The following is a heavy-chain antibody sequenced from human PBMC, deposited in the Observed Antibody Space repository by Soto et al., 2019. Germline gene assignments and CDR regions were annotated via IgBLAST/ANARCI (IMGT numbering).Heavy chain of an antibody. D-gene: IGHD5-18*01. J-gene: IGHJ4*02. CDR1: GFTFSSYA. V-gene: IGHV3-30-3*01. CDR2: ISYDGSNK. Sequence: QVQLVESGGGVVQPGRSLRLSCAASGFTFSSYAMHWVRQAPGKGLEWVAVISYDGSNKYYADSVKGRFTISRDNSKNTLYLQMNSLRAADTAVYYCARDRRGYSYGALFHYWGQGTLVTVSS. CDR3: ARDRRGYSYGALFHY.